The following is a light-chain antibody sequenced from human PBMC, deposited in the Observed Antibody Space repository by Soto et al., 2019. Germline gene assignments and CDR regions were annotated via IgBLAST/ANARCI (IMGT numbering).Light chain of an antibody. J-gene: IGKJ5*01. CDR3: MQALRTPFT. CDR2: MGS. V-gene: IGKV2-28*01. CDR1: QRVLDSNGYNY. Sequence: DTVMTQSPFSLPVTPGEPASISCRSSQRVLDSNGYNYLDWYLQKPGQSPQLLIYMGSNRASGVPDRFSGSGSGSDFTLKISRVEAEDVGVYYCMQALRTPFTFGQGTRLEIK.